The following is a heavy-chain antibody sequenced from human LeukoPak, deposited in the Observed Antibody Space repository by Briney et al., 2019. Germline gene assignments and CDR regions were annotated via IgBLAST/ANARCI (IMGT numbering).Heavy chain of an antibody. CDR2: IYPANSDT. Sequence: GESLKISCKASGYIFTSYWIGWVRQMPGKGLEWMAIIYPANSDTRYSPSFQGQVTISADKSISTAYLQWSSLKASDTAMYYCARTACSSTSCYLYFQYWGQGTLVTVSS. CDR3: ARTACSSTSCYLYFQY. V-gene: IGHV5-51*01. CDR1: GYIFTSYW. J-gene: IGHJ1*01. D-gene: IGHD2-2*01.